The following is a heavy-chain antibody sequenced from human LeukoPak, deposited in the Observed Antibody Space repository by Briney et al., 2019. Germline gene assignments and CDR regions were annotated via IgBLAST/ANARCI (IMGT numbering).Heavy chain of an antibody. D-gene: IGHD5-24*01. Sequence: KSSETLSLTCTVSGGSISSGSSYWGWIRQPPGKGLEWIGSIYYSGSSFDNPALKSRVTISVDTSKNQFSLKLSSVTAADTAVYYCARHRSGWLQSSFDYWGQGTLVTVSS. CDR3: ARHRSGWLQSSFDY. J-gene: IGHJ4*02. V-gene: IGHV4-39*01. CDR2: IYYSGSS. CDR1: GGSISSGSSY.